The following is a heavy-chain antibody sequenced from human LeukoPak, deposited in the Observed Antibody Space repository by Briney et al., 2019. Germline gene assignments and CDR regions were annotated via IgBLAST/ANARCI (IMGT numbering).Heavy chain of an antibody. D-gene: IGHD3-3*01. CDR3: ARLNPRGGYYFSRFDP. Sequence: SETLSLTCTVSGGSISSSNYYWGWIRRPPGKGLEWIGSIYYSGTTYYNPSLKSRVTISVDTSKNQFSLKLSSVTAADTAVYYCARLNPRGGYYFSRFDPSGQGTLVTVSS. CDR1: GGSISSSNYY. J-gene: IGHJ5*02. CDR2: IYYSGTT. V-gene: IGHV4-39*01.